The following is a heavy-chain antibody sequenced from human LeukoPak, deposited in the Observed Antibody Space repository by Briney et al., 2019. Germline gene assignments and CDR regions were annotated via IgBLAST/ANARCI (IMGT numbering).Heavy chain of an antibody. Sequence: SETLTLTCAVYGGSFSGYYWSWIRQPPGKGLEWIGEINHSGSTNYNPSLKSRVTLSVDTSKNQFSLKLSSVTAADTAVYYCARGIRDYDSSGYYFDYWGQGTLVTVSS. D-gene: IGHD3-22*01. J-gene: IGHJ4*02. CDR3: ARGIRDYDSSGYYFDY. V-gene: IGHV4-34*01. CDR1: GGSFSGYY. CDR2: INHSGST.